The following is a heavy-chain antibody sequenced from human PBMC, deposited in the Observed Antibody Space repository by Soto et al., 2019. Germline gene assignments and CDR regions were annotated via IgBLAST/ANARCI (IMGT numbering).Heavy chain of an antibody. V-gene: IGHV1-3*01. CDR1: GYTFTSYA. CDR2: INAGNGNT. Sequence: ASVKVSCKASGYTFTSYAMHWVRQAPGQRLEWMGWINAGNGNTKYSQKFQGRVTITRDTSASTAYMEPSSLRSEDTAVYYYARGDGNYYYFGMDVWGQGTTVTVSS. CDR3: ARGDGNYYYFGMDV. J-gene: IGHJ6*02.